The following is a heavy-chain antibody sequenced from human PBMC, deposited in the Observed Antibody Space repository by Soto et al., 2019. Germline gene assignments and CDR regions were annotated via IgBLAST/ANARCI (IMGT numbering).Heavy chain of an antibody. CDR3: ARVLITMVRGVITYYYYYGMDV. CDR1: GFSLSNARMG. CDR2: IYWDDDK. V-gene: IGHV2-5*02. J-gene: IGHJ6*02. Sequence: SGPTLVNPTETLTLTCTVSGFSLSNARMGVSWIRQPPGKALEWLALIYWDDDKRYSPSLKSRLTITKDTSKNQVVLTMTNMDPVDTATYYCARVLITMVRGVITYYYYYGMDVWGQGTTVTVSS. D-gene: IGHD3-10*01.